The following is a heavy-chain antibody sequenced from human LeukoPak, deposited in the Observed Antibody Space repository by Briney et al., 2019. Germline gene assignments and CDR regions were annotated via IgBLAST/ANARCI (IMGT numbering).Heavy chain of an antibody. CDR2: IYYSGST. J-gene: IGHJ4*02. CDR3: ARRVGYDSGWYREDY. Sequence: SETLSLTCTVSGGSISSYYWSWIRQPPGKGLEGIGYIYYSGSTNYNPSLKSRVTISVDTSKNQFSLKLSSVTAADTAVCYCARRVGYDSGWYREDYWGQGTLVTVSS. D-gene: IGHD6-19*01. V-gene: IGHV4-59*08. CDR1: GGSISSYY.